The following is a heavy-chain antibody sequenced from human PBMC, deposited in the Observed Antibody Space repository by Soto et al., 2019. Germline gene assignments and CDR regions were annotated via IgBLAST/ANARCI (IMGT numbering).Heavy chain of an antibody. V-gene: IGHV3-30*04. Sequence: GGSLRLSCVASGFTFSSYAMRWVRRAPGKGLEWVAVISYDGRQKHYVDSVKGRFTLSRDESDNTVYLQMNSLRPEDTAVYFCAKDVYFDSYYFDQWGQGTRVTVSS. J-gene: IGHJ4*02. CDR3: AKDVYFDSYYFDQ. D-gene: IGHD3-9*01. CDR1: GFTFSSYA. CDR2: ISYDGRQK.